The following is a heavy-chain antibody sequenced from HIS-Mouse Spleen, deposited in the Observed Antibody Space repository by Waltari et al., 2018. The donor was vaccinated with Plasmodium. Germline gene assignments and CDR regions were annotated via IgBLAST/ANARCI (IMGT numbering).Heavy chain of an antibody. Sequence: QVQLQQWGAGLFKPSETLSLTCAVYGGSFSGYYWSWIRQPPGKGLAWIGEINHSGSTNYNPSLKRRVTISVDTSKNQFSLKLSSVTAADTAVYYCARAYYDFWSGYRFDYWGQGTLVTVSS. CDR1: GGSFSGYY. V-gene: IGHV4-34*01. J-gene: IGHJ4*02. D-gene: IGHD3-3*01. CDR3: ARAYYDFWSGYRFDY. CDR2: INHSGST.